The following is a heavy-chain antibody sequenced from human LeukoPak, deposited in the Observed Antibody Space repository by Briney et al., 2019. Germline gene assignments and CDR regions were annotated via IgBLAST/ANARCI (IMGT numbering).Heavy chain of an antibody. Sequence: VKVSCKASGYTFTGYYMHWVRQAPGQGLEWMGWINPNSGGTNYAQKFQGRVTMARDTSISTAYMELSRLRSDDTAVYYCARDPGLKDFWSGYPDYWGQGTLVTVSS. J-gene: IGHJ4*02. D-gene: IGHD3-3*01. CDR2: INPNSGGT. V-gene: IGHV1-2*02. CDR1: GYTFTGYY. CDR3: ARDPGLKDFWSGYPDY.